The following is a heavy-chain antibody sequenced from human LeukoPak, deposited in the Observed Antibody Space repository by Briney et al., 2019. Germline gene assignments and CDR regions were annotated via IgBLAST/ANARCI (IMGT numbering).Heavy chain of an antibody. J-gene: IGHJ4*02. CDR1: GGSISSGGYY. Sequence: PSETLSLTCTVSGGSISSGGYYWSWIRQHPGKGLEWIGYIYYSGSTYYNPSLKSRVTISVDTSKNQFSLKLSSVTAVDTAVYYCAREGVVTALFDYWGQGTLVTVSS. CDR2: IYYSGST. V-gene: IGHV4-31*03. D-gene: IGHD2-21*02. CDR3: AREGVVTALFDY.